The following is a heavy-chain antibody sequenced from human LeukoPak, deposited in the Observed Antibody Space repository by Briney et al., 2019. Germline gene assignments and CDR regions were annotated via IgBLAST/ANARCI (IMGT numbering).Heavy chain of an antibody. D-gene: IGHD3-3*01. CDR1: GGSTSSYY. CDR2: IYYSGST. Sequence: PSATLSLTCTVSGGSTSSYYWSWIRQPPGNRLEWIGHIYYSGSTNYNPSLKSRVTISVDTSKNQFSLKLSSVTAADTAVYYCASRSSIWSGYQDTLYYFDSWGQGTLVTVSS. J-gene: IGHJ4*02. CDR3: ASRSSIWSGYQDTLYYFDS. V-gene: IGHV4-59*01.